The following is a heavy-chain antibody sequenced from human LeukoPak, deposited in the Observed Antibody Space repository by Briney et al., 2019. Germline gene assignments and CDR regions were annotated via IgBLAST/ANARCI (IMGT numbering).Heavy chain of an antibody. V-gene: IGHV4-39*01. CDR2: LFDSGNT. CDR1: GGSISSRSYY. Sequence: PSETLSLTCIVSGGSISSRSYYWDWIRQPPGKGLEWIGNLFDSGNTHYNPSLRSRLTMSVDTSKNQFSLKLISVTAADTAVYYCARQPHPRGSFDYWGQGTLVTVFS. J-gene: IGHJ4*02. D-gene: IGHD3-16*01. CDR3: ARQPHPRGSFDY.